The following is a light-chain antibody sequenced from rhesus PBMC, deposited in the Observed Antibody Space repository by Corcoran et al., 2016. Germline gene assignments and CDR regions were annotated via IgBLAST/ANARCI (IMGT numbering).Light chain of an antibody. CDR3: MQSTKDPFT. J-gene: IGKJ3*01. CDR1: QNLLHSNGNTY. CDR2: KVT. Sequence: DIVMTQTPLSLPVTPGEPASISCRSSQNLLHSNGNTYLDWYLQKPVQSPRRRIDKVTNRESGVPDRFSGSGSGTDFTLKICRVEPEDVGVYYCMQSTKDPFTFGPGTKLDIK. V-gene: IGKV2S2*01.